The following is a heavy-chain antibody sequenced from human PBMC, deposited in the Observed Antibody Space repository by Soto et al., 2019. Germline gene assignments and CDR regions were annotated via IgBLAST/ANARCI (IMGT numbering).Heavy chain of an antibody. J-gene: IGHJ3*02. D-gene: IGHD4-17*01. V-gene: IGHV4-39*01. CDR3: AGWTTVKIDAFDI. CDR1: GGSISSSSYY. Sequence: SETLSLTCTVSGGSISSSSYYWGWIRQPPGKGLEWIGTIYYSGSTYYNSSLKSRVTISVDTSKNQFSLKLSSVTAADTAVYYCAGWTTVKIDAFDIWGQGTMVTVSS. CDR2: IYYSGST.